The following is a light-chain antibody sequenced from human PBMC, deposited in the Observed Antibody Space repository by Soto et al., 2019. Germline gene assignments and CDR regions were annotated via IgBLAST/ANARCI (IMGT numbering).Light chain of an antibody. J-gene: IGKJ2*01. V-gene: IGKV3-15*01. CDR1: QSVSSN. Sequence: EIVMTQSPATLSVPPGERATLSCRASQSVSSNLAWFQQKPGQAPRLLIYGASTRVTGIPARFSGSGSGTEFTLTISSLQSEDFAVYYCQQYNNWPPYTFGQGTKVDIK. CDR2: GAS. CDR3: QQYNNWPPYT.